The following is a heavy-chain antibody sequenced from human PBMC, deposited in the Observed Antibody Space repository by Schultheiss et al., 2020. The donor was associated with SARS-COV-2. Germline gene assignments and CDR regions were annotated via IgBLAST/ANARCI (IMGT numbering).Heavy chain of an antibody. J-gene: IGHJ4*02. CDR3: ARKARRQLAPFFDY. CDR1: GFTFSSYS. V-gene: IGHV3-48*01. Sequence: GGSLRLSCAASGFTFSSYSMNWVRQAPGKGLEWVSYISSSSSTIYYADSVKGRFTISRDNSKNTLYLQMNSLRSDDTAVYYCARKARRQLAPFFDYWGQGTLVTVSS. D-gene: IGHD1-1*01. CDR2: ISSSSSTI.